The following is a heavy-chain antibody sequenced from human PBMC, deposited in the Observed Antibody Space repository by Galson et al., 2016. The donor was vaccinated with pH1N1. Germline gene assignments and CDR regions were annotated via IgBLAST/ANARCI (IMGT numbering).Heavy chain of an antibody. CDR2: ISYAGSNK. CDR3: AGDLTGWDGMDV. D-gene: IGHD3-9*01. J-gene: IGHJ6*02. V-gene: IGHV3-30*03. Sequence: SLRLSCAVSGFTFSMYGMHWVRQAPGKGLEWVAVISYAGSNKYYTDSVKGRFTISRDNSKSTLYLQMNSLRADDTAVYYCAGDLTGWDGMDVWGPGTTVTVSS. CDR1: GFTFSMYG.